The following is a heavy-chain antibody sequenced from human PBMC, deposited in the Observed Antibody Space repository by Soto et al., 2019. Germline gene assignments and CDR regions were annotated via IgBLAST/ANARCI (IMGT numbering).Heavy chain of an antibody. CDR3: ARAREQFGGHFVY. CDR1: GPSLRSGGNY. V-gene: IGHV4-31*03. J-gene: IGHJ4*02. CDR2: IYHSSTA. D-gene: IGHD1-26*01. Sequence: QVQLQVSGPGLVKPSQTLSLTCSVSGPSLRSGGNYWSWIRQHPVKGLEWIGQIYHSSTAYYTPSLQSRVTSSVDSSKSQFSLMLDSVTAADTAVYYCARAREQFGGHFVYWGRGILVTVSS.